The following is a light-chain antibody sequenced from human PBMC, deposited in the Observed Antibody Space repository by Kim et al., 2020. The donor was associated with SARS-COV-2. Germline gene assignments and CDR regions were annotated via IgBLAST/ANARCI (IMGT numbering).Light chain of an antibody. J-gene: IGLJ3*02. CDR2: GKN. Sequence: ALGQTVRITCQGDSLRSYYASWYQQKPGQAPVLVIYGKNNRPSGIPDRFSGSSSGNTASLTITGAQAEDGADYYCNSRDSSGNHWVFGGGTKLTVL. CDR3: NSRDSSGNHWV. V-gene: IGLV3-19*01. CDR1: SLRSYY.